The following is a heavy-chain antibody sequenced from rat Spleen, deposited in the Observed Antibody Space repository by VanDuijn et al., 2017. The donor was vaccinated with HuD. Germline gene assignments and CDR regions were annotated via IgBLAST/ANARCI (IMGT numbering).Heavy chain of an antibody. CDR3: TTSGLIQGMPDY. V-gene: IGHV5-25*01. D-gene: IGHD4-4*01. J-gene: IGHJ2*01. Sequence: EVQLVESGGGLVQPGRSMKLSCVASGFTFSDYYMAWVRQAPTMGLEWVASISTGGGNTYYRDSVKGRFTISRDNAKSTLYLQMDSLRSEDTATYYCTTSGLIQGMPDYWGQGVMVTVSS. CDR1: GFTFSDYY. CDR2: ISTGGGNT.